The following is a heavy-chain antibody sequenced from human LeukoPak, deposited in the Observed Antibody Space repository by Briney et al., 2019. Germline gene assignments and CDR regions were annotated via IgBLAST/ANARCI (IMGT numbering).Heavy chain of an antibody. CDR1: GFTFSSYW. V-gene: IGHV3-7*01. Sequence: PGGPLRLSCAASGFTFSSYWMSWVRQAPGKGLEWVANIKQDGSEKYYVDPVKGRFTISRDNAKNSLYLQMNSLRAEDTAVYYCARIDIAGRLAPLDCWGQGTLVTVSS. CDR3: ARIDIAGRLAPLDC. D-gene: IGHD6-6*01. J-gene: IGHJ4*02. CDR2: IKQDGSEK.